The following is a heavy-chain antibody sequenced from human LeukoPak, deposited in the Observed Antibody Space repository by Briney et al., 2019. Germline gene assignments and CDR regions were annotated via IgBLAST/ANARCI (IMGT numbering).Heavy chain of an antibody. CDR1: GYTFTTYA. V-gene: IGHV1-2*02. J-gene: IGHJ5*02. Sequence: ASVKVSCKASGYTFTTYAMNWVRQAPGQGLEWMGWINPNSGGTNYAQKFQGRVTMTRDTSISTAYMELSRLRSDDTAVYYCARGYSSGWNWFDPWGQGTLVTVSS. CDR2: INPNSGGT. CDR3: ARGYSSGWNWFDP. D-gene: IGHD6-19*01.